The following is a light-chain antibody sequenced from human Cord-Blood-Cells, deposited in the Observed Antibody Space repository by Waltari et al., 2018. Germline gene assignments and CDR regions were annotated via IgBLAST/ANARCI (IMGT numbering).Light chain of an antibody. CDR3: QSYDSSLSGWV. CDR2: GNS. V-gene: IGLV1-40*01. Sequence: QSVLTQPPSVSGAPGQRVTISCTGSSSNIGAGYDVHWYQQLPGPAPKPRIYGNSNRPSGVPDRFSGSKSGTSASLAITGLQSEDEADYYCQSYDSSLSGWVFGGGTKLTVL. J-gene: IGLJ3*02. CDR1: SSNIGAGYD.